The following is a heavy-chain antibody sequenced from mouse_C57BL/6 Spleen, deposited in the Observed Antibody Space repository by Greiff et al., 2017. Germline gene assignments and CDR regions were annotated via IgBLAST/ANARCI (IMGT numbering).Heavy chain of an antibody. CDR1: GFTFSSYG. CDR3: ARQGITTVVATKDYYAMDY. Sequence: EVQLVESGGDLVKPGGSLKLSCAASGFTFSSYGMSWVRQTPDKRLEWVATISSGGSYTYYPDSVKGRFTISRDNAKNTLYLQMSSLKSEDTAMYYCARQGITTVVATKDYYAMDYWGQGTSVTVSS. V-gene: IGHV5-6*01. CDR2: ISSGGSYT. J-gene: IGHJ4*01. D-gene: IGHD1-1*01.